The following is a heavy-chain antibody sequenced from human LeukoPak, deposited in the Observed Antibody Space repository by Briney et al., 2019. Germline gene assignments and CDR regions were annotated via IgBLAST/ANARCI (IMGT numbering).Heavy chain of an antibody. CDR3: ARRRYYDGSGYLE. V-gene: IGHV4-39*01. D-gene: IGHD3-22*01. Sequence: SETLSLTCSVSGDSVSRSDSYWDWIRQPPGKGLEWIGTIYYSGRTYYSPSLKSRVTMSVDPSNNQFSLTLRSVTAADTAVYYCARRRYYDGSGYLEWGQGTLLSVSS. CDR2: IYYSGRT. J-gene: IGHJ1*01. CDR1: GDSVSRSDSY.